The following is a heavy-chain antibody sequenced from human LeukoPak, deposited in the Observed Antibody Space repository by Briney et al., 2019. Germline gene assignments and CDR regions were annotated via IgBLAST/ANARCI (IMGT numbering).Heavy chain of an antibody. J-gene: IGHJ2*01. CDR3: AKYRGQLLTNLYFDL. Sequence: GGSETLSCAASGFTFSSYVMSWVRQAPGKGLEWVSAISGSGCSTYYADSVKGRFTISRDNSKNTLYLQMNSLRAEDTAVYYCAKYRGQLLTNLYFDLWGRPTVVA. V-gene: IGHV3-23*01. CDR2: ISGSGCST. CDR1: GFTFSSYV. D-gene: IGHD2-2*01.